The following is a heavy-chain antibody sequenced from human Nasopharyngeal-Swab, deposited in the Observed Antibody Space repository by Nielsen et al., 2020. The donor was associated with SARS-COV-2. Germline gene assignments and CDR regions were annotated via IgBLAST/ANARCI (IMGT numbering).Heavy chain of an antibody. CDR1: GFTFSSYA. J-gene: IGHJ6*03. CDR3: AKGSPRHPSLHYYMDV. D-gene: IGHD2-15*01. Sequence: GWSLRLSCAASGFTFSSYAMSWVRQAPGKGLEWVSSISGSGGSTYYADSVKGRFTISRDNSKNTLYLQMNSLRADDTAVYYCAKGSPRHPSLHYYMDVWGKGTTVTVSS. V-gene: IGHV3-23*01. CDR2: ISGSGGST.